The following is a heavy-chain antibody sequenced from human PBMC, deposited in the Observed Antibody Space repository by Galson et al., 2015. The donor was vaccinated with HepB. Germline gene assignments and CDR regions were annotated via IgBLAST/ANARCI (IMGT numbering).Heavy chain of an antibody. J-gene: IGHJ4*02. D-gene: IGHD3-22*01. Sequence: SLRLSCAASGFTFSSYGMHWVRQAPGKGLEWVAVISYDGSNKYYADSVKGRFTISRDNSKNTLYLQMNSLRAEDTAVYYCAKARYYDSSGYDYWGQGTLVTVSS. CDR1: GFTFSSYG. CDR2: ISYDGSNK. V-gene: IGHV3-30*18. CDR3: AKARYYDSSGYDY.